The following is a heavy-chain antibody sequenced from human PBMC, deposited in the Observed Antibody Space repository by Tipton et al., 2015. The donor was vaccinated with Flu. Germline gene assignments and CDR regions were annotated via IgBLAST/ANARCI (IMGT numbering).Heavy chain of an antibody. J-gene: IGHJ4*02. Sequence: TLSLTCTVSGGSISSYYWSWIRQPPGKGLEWIGRVYPSGSANYNPSLKSRVTISVDTSKNQFSLNLSSVTAADTAVYYCAASPWGLHGDSYFELWGRGALVTVSS. CDR3: AASPWGLHGDSYFEL. CDR1: GGSISSYY. CDR2: VYPSGSA. V-gene: IGHV4-4*08. D-gene: IGHD2-21*01.